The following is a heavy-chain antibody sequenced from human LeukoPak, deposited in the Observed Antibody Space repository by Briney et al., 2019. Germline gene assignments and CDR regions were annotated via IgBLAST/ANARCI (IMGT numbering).Heavy chain of an antibody. CDR2: INPNSGGT. CDR1: GYTFTAYY. CDR3: AREASTQLWLGPSFDP. V-gene: IGHV1-2*02. Sequence: GASVKVSFKASGYTFTAYYMHWVRQAPGQGLEWMGWINPNSGGTNYAQSFQGRVTLTRDTSISTAHMELNTLRSDDTAVYYCAREASTQLWLGPSFDPWGQGTLVTVSS. J-gene: IGHJ5*02. D-gene: IGHD5-18*01.